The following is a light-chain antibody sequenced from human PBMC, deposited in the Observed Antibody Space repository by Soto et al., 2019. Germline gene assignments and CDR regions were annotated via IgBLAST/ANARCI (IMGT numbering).Light chain of an antibody. V-gene: IGKV1-9*01. Sequence: DIQLTQPPSFLSASVGDRVTITCRASQGISSYLAWYQQKPGKAPKLLIYGASTLQRGVSSRFSGSGSGTEFTLTISSLQPEDFATYYCQHLKSYPITFGQGTRLEIK. CDR1: QGISSY. CDR2: GAS. CDR3: QHLKSYPIT. J-gene: IGKJ5*01.